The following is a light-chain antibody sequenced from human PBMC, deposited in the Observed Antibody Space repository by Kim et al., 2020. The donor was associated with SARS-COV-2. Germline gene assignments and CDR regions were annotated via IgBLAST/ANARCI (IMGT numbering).Light chain of an antibody. J-gene: IGKJ4*01. CDR1: QSVLYSSNNKNY. CDR2: WAS. Sequence: DIVMTQSPDSLAVSLGERATINCKSSQSVLYSSNNKNYLAWYQQKPGQPPKVLIYWASTRESGVPDRFSGSGSGAYFTLTISSLQAEDVAVYYCQQYYSAPLTFGGGTKVDIK. V-gene: IGKV4-1*01. CDR3: QQYYSAPLT.